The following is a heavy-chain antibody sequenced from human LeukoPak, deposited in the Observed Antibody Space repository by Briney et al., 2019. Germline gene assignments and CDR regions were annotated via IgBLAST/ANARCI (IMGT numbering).Heavy chain of an antibody. V-gene: IGHV4-39*01. CDR2: IYYSGST. J-gene: IGHJ5*02. D-gene: IGHD2-15*01. CDR3: ARGYCSGGSCYVNWFDP. Sequence: PSETLSLTCTVSSGSISSSNYYWGWIRPPPGKGLEWIGSIYYSGSTYYNPPLKSRVTISVDTSKNQFSLKLTSVTAADTAVYYCARGYCSGGSCYVNWFDPWGQGALVTVSS. CDR1: SGSISSSNYY.